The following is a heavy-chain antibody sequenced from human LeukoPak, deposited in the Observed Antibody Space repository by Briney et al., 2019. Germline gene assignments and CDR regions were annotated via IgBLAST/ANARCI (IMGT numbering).Heavy chain of an antibody. J-gene: IGHJ5*02. CDR3: ARHSADCTGTSCYLFDP. Sequence: KPSETLSLTCAVSGGSFSGYYWTWIRQPPGKGPEWIGEINHSGSANYNPSLESRVTISVDTSKNQFSLKLSSVTAADTAVYYCARHSADCTGTSCYLFDPWGQGTLVTVSS. CDR1: GGSFSGYY. V-gene: IGHV4-34*01. D-gene: IGHD2-2*01. CDR2: INHSGSA.